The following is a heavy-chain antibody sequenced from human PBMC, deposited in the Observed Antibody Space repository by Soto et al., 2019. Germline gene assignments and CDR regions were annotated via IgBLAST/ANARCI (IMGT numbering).Heavy chain of an antibody. CDR2: IYSTGNT. Sequence: EVKLVESGGGLVQPGGSRRLSCAASGVTVSKNYMPWVRQAPGKGLELVSSIYSTGNTFYADSVKGRFTISRDNSKNTLYLQMNSLRVEDTAVYYCARNVPVTTLGYWGQGTLVTVSS. CDR3: ARNVPVTTLGY. J-gene: IGHJ4*02. CDR1: GVTVSKNY. V-gene: IGHV3-66*01. D-gene: IGHD4-17*01.